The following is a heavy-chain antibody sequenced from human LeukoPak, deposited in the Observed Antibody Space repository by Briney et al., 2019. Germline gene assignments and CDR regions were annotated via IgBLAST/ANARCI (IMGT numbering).Heavy chain of an antibody. V-gene: IGHV3-53*01. J-gene: IGHJ4*02. Sequence: PGGSLRLSCAASGFTVRSNYMSWVRQAPGKGLEWVSVIYSGGSTYYADSVKGRFTISRDSAKNTLYLQMNSLRAEDTAVYYCARPGYSSGWYYYFDYWGQGTLVTVSS. CDR3: ARPGYSSGWYYYFDY. D-gene: IGHD6-19*01. CDR2: IYSGGST. CDR1: GFTVRSNY.